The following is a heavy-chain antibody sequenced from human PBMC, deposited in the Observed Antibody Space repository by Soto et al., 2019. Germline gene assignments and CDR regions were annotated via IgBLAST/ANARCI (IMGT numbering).Heavy chain of an antibody. CDR3: ARGRFYPETSTWFGV. CDR2: VSPNSGNT. CDR1: GYTFIDYD. J-gene: IGHJ5*02. Sequence: GASVKVSCKASGYTFIDYDINWVRQAPGQGLEWMGWVSPNSGNTVYAQRFQDRVTMTRDTSISTAYMELSSPRFEDTAMYYCARGRFYPETSTWFGVWGQGTPVTVSS. V-gene: IGHV1-8*01. D-gene: IGHD2-2*01.